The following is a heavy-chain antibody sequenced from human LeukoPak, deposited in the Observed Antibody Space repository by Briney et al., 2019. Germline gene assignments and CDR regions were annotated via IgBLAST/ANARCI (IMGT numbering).Heavy chain of an antibody. J-gene: IGHJ4*02. CDR1: GGSFSGYY. Sequence: PSETLSLTCAVYGGSFSGYYWSWIRQPPGKGLEWIGEIYHSGSTNYNPSLKSRVTISVDKSKNQFSLKLSSVTAADTAVYYCARHWVAAAGDYWGQGTLVTVSS. CDR2: IYHSGST. CDR3: ARHWVAAAGDY. V-gene: IGHV4-34*01. D-gene: IGHD6-13*01.